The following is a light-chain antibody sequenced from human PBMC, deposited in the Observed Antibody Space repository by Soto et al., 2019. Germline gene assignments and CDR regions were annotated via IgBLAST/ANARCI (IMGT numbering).Light chain of an antibody. Sequence: EIVLTQSPATLSLSPGERATLSCRASLNITRSLAWYQRTPGQAPRLLIYDASNRASGIPARFSGSGSGTEFTLTISSLQSEDFAVYYCQQYNNWPLTFGQGTKVEIK. CDR2: DAS. CDR3: QQYNNWPLT. J-gene: IGKJ1*01. V-gene: IGKV3D-15*01. CDR1: LNITRS.